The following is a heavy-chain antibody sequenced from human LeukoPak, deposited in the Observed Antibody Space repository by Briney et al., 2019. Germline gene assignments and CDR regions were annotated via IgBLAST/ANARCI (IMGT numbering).Heavy chain of an antibody. CDR2: FDPEDGET. CDR3: ASPVGIAARKGMDV. J-gene: IGHJ6*02. CDR1: GYTLTELS. V-gene: IGHV1-24*01. D-gene: IGHD6-6*01. Sequence: ASVKVSCKVSGYTLTELSMHWVRQAPGKGLEWMGGFDPEDGETIYAQKFLGRVTMTEDTSTDTAYMELSSLRSEDTAVYYCASPVGIAARKGMDVWGQGTTVTVSS.